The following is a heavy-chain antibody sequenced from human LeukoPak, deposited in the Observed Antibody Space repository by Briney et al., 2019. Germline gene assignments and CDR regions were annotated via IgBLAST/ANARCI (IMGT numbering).Heavy chain of an antibody. CDR3: ARWALSGSTDFDY. V-gene: IGHV4-39*07. CDR2: IYHSGST. J-gene: IGHJ4*02. CDR1: GGSISSSSYY. Sequence: SETLSLTCTVSGGSISSSSYYWGWIRQPPGKGLEWIGSIYHSGSTYYNPSLKSRVTISVDTSKNQFSLKLSSVTAADTAVYYCARWALSGSTDFDYWGQGTLVTVSS. D-gene: IGHD2-8*02.